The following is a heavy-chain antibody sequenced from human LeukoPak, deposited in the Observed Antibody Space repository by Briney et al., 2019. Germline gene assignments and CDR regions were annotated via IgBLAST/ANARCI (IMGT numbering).Heavy chain of an antibody. D-gene: IGHD1-26*01. CDR2: INYDGNST. Sequence: GGSLRLSCAASGFTFSDYWMHWVRQAPGKGLVWVSRINYDGNSTTYADSVKGRFTISRDNAKNTLYLQMNSLRTEDTALYYCARDNTGSYEYWGQGTLVTVSP. J-gene: IGHJ4*02. CDR1: GFTFSDYW. CDR3: ARDNTGSYEY. V-gene: IGHV3-74*01.